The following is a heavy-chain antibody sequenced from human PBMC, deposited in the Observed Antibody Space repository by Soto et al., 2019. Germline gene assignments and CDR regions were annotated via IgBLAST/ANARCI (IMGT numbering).Heavy chain of an antibody. V-gene: IGHV4-34*01. CDR3: ARGATQDYYYGMDV. J-gene: IGHJ6*02. Sequence: PSETLSLTCAVYGGSFSGYYWSWIRQPPGKGLEWIGEINHSGSTNYNPSLKSRVTISVDTSKNQFSLKLSSVTAADTAVYYCARGATQDYYYGMDVWGQGTTVTVSS. CDR2: INHSGST. CDR1: GGSFSGYY.